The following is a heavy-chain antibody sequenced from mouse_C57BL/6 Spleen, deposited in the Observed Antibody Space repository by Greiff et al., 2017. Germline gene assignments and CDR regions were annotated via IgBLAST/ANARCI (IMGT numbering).Heavy chain of an antibody. Sequence: DVHLVESGGGLVKPGGSLKLSCAASGFTFSDYGMHWVRQAPEKGLEWVAYISSGSSTIYYADTVKGRFTISRDNAKNTLFLQMTSLRSEDTAMYYCAREEYSNYVAWFAYWGQGTLVTVSA. J-gene: IGHJ3*01. CDR1: GFTFSDYG. V-gene: IGHV5-17*01. D-gene: IGHD2-5*01. CDR3: AREEYSNYVAWFAY. CDR2: ISSGSSTI.